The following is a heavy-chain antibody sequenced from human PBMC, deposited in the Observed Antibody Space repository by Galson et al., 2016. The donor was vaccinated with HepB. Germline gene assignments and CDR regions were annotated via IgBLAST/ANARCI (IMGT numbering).Heavy chain of an antibody. CDR1: GISFSFYS. J-gene: IGHJ6*02. V-gene: IGHV3-21*01. CDR3: ARVQNYYYGMVI. Sequence: SLRLSCAASGISFSFYSMNWVRQAPGKGLEWVSSISSSGKYIYYADSVKGRFTISRDNAKNSLYLQMNSLRAEDTAVYYCARVQNYYYGMVIWGQGPTVTVSS. D-gene: IGHD2/OR15-2a*01. CDR2: ISSSGKYI.